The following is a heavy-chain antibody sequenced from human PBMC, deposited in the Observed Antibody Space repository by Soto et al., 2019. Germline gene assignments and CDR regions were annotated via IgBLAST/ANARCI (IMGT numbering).Heavy chain of an antibody. CDR1: RGSISSYY. D-gene: IGHD4-4*01. CDR3: ARDTDYSPHFDL. J-gene: IGHJ2*01. Sequence: QVQLQESGPGLVKPSETLSLTCTVSRGSISSYYWSWIRQPPGKGLEWIGYIYYSGSTNYNPSLKSRVTISVDTSKNQFSLKLSSVTAADTAVYYCARDTDYSPHFDLWGRGTLVTVSS. V-gene: IGHV4-59*01. CDR2: IYYSGST.